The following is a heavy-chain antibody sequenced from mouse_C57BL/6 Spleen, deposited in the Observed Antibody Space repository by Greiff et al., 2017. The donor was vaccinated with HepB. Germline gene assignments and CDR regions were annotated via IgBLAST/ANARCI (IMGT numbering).Heavy chain of an antibody. Sequence: QVQLKESGPGLVQPSQSLSITCTVSGFSLTSYGVHWVRQSPGKGLEWLGVIWSGGSTDYNAAFISRLSISKDNSKSQVFFKMNSLQADDTAIYYCARDYYGSLYWYVDVWGTGTTVTVSS. CDR1: GFSLTSYG. CDR2: IWSGGST. V-gene: IGHV2-2*01. D-gene: IGHD1-1*01. CDR3: ARDYYGSLYWYVDV. J-gene: IGHJ1*03.